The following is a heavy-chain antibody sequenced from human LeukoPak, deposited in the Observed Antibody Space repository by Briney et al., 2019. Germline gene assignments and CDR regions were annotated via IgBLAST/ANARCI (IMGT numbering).Heavy chain of an antibody. V-gene: IGHV3-23*01. CDR2: ISGSGGST. Sequence: GGSLRLSCAASGFXFSXYAXXXVXXAXXXXXEWVSAISGSGGSTYYADSVKGRFTISRDNSKNTLYLQMNSLRAEDTAVYYCAKGSAAGDYWGQGTLVTVSS. J-gene: IGHJ4*02. CDR3: AKGSAAGDY. D-gene: IGHD6-13*01. CDR1: GFXFSXYA.